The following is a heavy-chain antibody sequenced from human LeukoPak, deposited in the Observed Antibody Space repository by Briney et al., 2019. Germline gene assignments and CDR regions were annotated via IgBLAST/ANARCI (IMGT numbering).Heavy chain of an antibody. CDR1: GGSIRSYY. D-gene: IGHD3-3*01. J-gene: IGHJ4*02. CDR3: AASDYDFWSGYNFDY. CDR2: IYYSGST. V-gene: IGHV4-59*06. Sequence: AETLSLTCTVSGGSIRSYYWSWIRQPPGKGLEWIGYIYYSGSTYYNPSLKSRVTISVDTSKNQFSLKLSSVTAADTAVYYCAASDYDFWSGYNFDYWGQGTLVTVSS.